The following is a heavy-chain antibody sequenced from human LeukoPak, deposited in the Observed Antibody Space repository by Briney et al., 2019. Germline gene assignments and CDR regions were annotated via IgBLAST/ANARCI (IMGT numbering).Heavy chain of an antibody. CDR3: ARGPGYCSSTSCYTPPYYYYGMDV. Sequence: SETLSLTCAVYGGSISSSNWWSWVRQPPGKGLEWIGEINHSGSTNYNPSLKSRVTISVDTSKNQFSLKLSSVIAADTAVYYCARGPGYCSSTSCYTPPYYYYGMDVWGQGTTVTVSS. D-gene: IGHD2-2*01. J-gene: IGHJ6*02. V-gene: IGHV4-4*02. CDR2: INHSGST. CDR1: GGSISSSNW.